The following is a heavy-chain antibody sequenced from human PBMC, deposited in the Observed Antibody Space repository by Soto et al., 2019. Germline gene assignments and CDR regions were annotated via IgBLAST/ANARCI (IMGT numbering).Heavy chain of an antibody. J-gene: IGHJ4*02. CDR3: ARVYYYDSSGYYPFDY. CDR2: IYYSGST. D-gene: IGHD3-22*01. Sequence: QVQLQESGPGLVKPSQTLSLTCTVSGGSISSCDYYWSWIRQPPGKGREWILYIYYSGSTYYNPSLKSRVTISVDTSKNQFSLKLSSVTAADTAVYYCARVYYYDSSGYYPFDYWGQGTLVTVSS. V-gene: IGHV4-30-4*01. CDR1: GGSISSCDYY.